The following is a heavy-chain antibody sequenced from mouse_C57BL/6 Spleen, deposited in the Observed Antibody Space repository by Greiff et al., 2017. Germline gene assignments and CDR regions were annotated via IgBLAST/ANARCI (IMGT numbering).Heavy chain of an antibody. D-gene: IGHD3-3*01. CDR2: ISSGGDYI. V-gene: IGHV5-9-1*02. CDR3: TRDTLGYFDY. J-gene: IGHJ2*01. Sequence: DVMLVESGEGLVKPGGSLKLSCAASGFTFSSYAMSWVRQTPEKRLEWVAYISSGGDYIYYADTVKGRFTISRDNARNTLYLQMSSLKSEDTAMXYCTRDTLGYFDYWGQGTTLTVSS. CDR1: GFTFSSYA.